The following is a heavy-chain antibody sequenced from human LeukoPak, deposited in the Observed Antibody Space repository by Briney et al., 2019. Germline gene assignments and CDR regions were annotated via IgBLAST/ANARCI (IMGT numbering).Heavy chain of an antibody. CDR3: AKGAVGVVTTLAWGPKPRKTKHFDY. Sequence: PGGSLRLSCAASGFTFSSCGMNWVRQAPGKGLEWVSSISEGGGRTFYADSVKGRFTISRDNSKNTLHLQMHGLRDEDTAVYYCAKGAVGVVTTLAWGPKPRKTKHFDYWGQGTLVTVSS. V-gene: IGHV3-23*01. J-gene: IGHJ4*02. CDR2: ISEGGGRT. CDR1: GFTFSSCG. D-gene: IGHD5-12*01.